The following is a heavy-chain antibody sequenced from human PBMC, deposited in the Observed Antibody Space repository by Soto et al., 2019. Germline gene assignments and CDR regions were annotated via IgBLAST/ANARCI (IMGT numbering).Heavy chain of an antibody. CDR2: IYYSGST. V-gene: IGHV4-39*01. CDR1: GGSISSSSYY. Sequence: PSETLSLTCTVSGGSISSSSYYWGWIRQPPGKGLEWIGSIYYSGSTYYNPSLKSRVTISVDTSKNQFSLKLSSVTAADTAVYYCARHLVRLGVAGTNYYMDVWGKGTTVTVSS. J-gene: IGHJ6*03. D-gene: IGHD6-19*01. CDR3: ARHLVRLGVAGTNYYMDV.